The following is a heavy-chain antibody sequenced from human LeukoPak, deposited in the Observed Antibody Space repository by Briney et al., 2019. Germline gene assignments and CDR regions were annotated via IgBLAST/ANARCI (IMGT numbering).Heavy chain of an antibody. CDR2: IIPIFGTA. D-gene: IGHD4-11*01. Sequence: SVKVSCKASGGTFSSYAISWVRQAPRQGLEWMGGIIPIFGTANYAQKFQGRVTITADESTSTAYMELSSLRSEDTAVYYCARGLGLQRPRSDYWGQGTLVTVSS. V-gene: IGHV1-69*13. CDR1: GGTFSSYA. J-gene: IGHJ4*02. CDR3: ARGLGLQRPRSDY.